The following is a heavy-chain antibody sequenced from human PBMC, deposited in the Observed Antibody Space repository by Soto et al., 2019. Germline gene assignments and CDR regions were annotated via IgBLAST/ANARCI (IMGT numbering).Heavy chain of an antibody. V-gene: IGHV3-33*01. CDR2: IWYDGSNK. CDR3: ARDYGDFNWFDP. CDR1: GFTFSSYG. Sequence: GGSLRLSCAASGFTFSSYGMHWVRQAPGKGLEWVAVIWYDGSNKYYADSVKGRFTISRDNSKNTLYLQMNSLRAEDTAVYYCARDYGDFNWFDPWGQGTLVTVSS. J-gene: IGHJ5*02. D-gene: IGHD4-17*01.